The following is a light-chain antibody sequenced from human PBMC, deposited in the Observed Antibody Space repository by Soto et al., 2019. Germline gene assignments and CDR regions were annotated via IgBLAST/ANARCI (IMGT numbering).Light chain of an antibody. V-gene: IGLV1-44*01. CDR1: SSNIASNT. CDR3: ASWDDSLNGHV. CDR2: SND. J-gene: IGLJ1*01. Sequence: QSVLTQPPSACGTPGQRVTVSCSGSSSNIASNTVNWYQQLPGTAPQLLTYSNDQRPSGVPGRFSASKSGTSASLAISGLQSEDEADYYCASWDDSLNGHVFGTGTKVTVL.